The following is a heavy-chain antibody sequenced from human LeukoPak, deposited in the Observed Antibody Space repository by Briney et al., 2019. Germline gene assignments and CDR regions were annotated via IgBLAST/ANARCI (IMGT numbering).Heavy chain of an antibody. D-gene: IGHD6-19*01. V-gene: IGHV3-21*01. CDR1: GFTFSSYS. CDR3: ARAFGSGWYYFDY. J-gene: IGHJ4*02. CDR2: ISSSSSYI. Sequence: PGGSLRLSCAASGFTFSSYSMNWVRQAPGKGLEWFSSISSSSSYIYYADSVKGRFTISRDNAKNSLYLQMNSLRAEDTAVYYCARAFGSGWYYFDYWGQGTPVTVSS.